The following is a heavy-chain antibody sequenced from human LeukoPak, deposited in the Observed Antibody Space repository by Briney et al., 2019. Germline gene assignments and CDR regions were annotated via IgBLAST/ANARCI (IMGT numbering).Heavy chain of an antibody. Sequence: GGSLRLSCAASGFTFTTYWMSWVRQAPGKGLEWVANINQDGGEKYYVASVRGRLTISRDNAKNSMYVQMNSLRAEDTAVYYFARGFDGYYGFDLWGQGTMVTVSS. D-gene: IGHD5-24*01. V-gene: IGHV3-7*05. CDR1: GFTFTTYW. CDR3: ARGFDGYYGFDL. J-gene: IGHJ3*01. CDR2: INQDGGEK.